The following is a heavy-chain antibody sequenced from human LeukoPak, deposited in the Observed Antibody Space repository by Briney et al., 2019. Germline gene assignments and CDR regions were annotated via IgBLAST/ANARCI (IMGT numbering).Heavy chain of an antibody. D-gene: IGHD6-13*01. CDR1: GYTFTGYY. CDR3: ARGSRGIAGYYFDY. Sequence: ASVKVSCKASGYTFTGYYMHWVRQAPGQGLEWMGWINPNSGGTNYAQKFQGRVTMTRNTSISTAYMELSSLRSEDTAVYYCARGSRGIAGYYFDYWGQGTLVTVSS. V-gene: IGHV1-2*02. CDR2: INPNSGGT. J-gene: IGHJ4*02.